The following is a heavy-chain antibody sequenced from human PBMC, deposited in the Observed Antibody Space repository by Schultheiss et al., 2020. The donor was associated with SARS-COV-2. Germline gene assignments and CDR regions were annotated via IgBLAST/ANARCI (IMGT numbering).Heavy chain of an antibody. CDR2: IYYSGST. CDR3: VTDSGSRVGGYW. Sequence: SETLSLTCTSSGGSISSSSYHWGWIRQPPGKGLEWIGYIYYSGSTNYNPSLKSRVTISVDTSKNQFSLKLSSVTAADTAVYYCVTDSGSRVGGYWWGQGTLVTVSS. D-gene: IGHD1-26*01. J-gene: IGHJ4*02. V-gene: IGHV4-61*05. CDR1: GGSISSSSYH.